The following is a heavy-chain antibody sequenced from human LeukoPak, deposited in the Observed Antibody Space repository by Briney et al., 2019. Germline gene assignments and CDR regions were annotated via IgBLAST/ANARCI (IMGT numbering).Heavy chain of an antibody. CDR3: AKDRRSGRSGSYVDY. V-gene: IGHV3-30*18. Sequence: GGSLRLSCAASGFTFSSYGMHWVRQAPGKGLEWVAVISYDGSNKYYADSVKGRFTISRDNSKNTLYLQMNSLRAEDTAVYYCAKDRRSGRSGSYVDYWGQGTLVTVSS. D-gene: IGHD3-16*01. CDR1: GFTFSSYG. J-gene: IGHJ4*02. CDR2: ISYDGSNK.